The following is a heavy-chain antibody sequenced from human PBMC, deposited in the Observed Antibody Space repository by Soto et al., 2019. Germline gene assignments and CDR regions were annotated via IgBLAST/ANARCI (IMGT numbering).Heavy chain of an antibody. V-gene: IGHV4-30-2*01. D-gene: IGHD2-2*01. Sequence: SETLSLTCTVSGGSISSGGYSWSWIRQPPGKGLEWIGYIYHSGSTYYNPSLKSRVTISVDRSKNQFSLKLSSVTAADPAVYYGGGGGGLPGSSGGRGPLVPVSS. J-gene: IGHJ4*02. CDR3: GGGGGLPGSS. CDR1: GGSISSGGYS. CDR2: IYHSGST.